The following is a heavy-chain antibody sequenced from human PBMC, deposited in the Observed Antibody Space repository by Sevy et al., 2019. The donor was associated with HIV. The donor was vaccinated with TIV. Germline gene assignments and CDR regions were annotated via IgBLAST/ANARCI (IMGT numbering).Heavy chain of an antibody. J-gene: IGHJ4*02. CDR1: GFIFSRYG. Sequence: GGSLRLSCKASGFIFSRYGVHWVRQAPGKGLEWVASIFNDGKTKYYGDPVKGRFTISRDDSKNTLYLPMDSLRAEDTAVYYCARESGSDWYLDSWGQGTLVTVSS. D-gene: IGHD2-21*02. CDR2: IFNDGKTK. V-gene: IGHV3-33*01. CDR3: ARESGSDWYLDS.